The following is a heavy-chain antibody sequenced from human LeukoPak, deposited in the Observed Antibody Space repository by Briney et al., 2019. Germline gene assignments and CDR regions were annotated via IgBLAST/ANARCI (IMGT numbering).Heavy chain of an antibody. CDR1: GCRFSDYW. V-gene: IGHV3-7*01. CDR3: TKDLNHDSSG. D-gene: IGHD3-22*01. J-gene: IGHJ4*02. Sequence: GGSLSLSCAASGCRFSDYWVTWVRQAPGKGLECVANIKTDGSAKYYPDSVKGRFTVSRDNAKNSLYLQMSNMRVEDTAIYYCTKDLNHDSSGWGQGTLVTVSS. CDR2: IKTDGSAK.